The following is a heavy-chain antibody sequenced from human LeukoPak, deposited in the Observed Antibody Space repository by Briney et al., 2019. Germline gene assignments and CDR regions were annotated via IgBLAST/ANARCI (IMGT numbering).Heavy chain of an antibody. J-gene: IGHJ4*02. D-gene: IGHD2-2*01. CDR3: ARELPGYCSSTSCLTFDY. Sequence: GASVKVSCKASGYTFTGYYMHWVRQAPGQGLEWMGWINPNSGGTNYAQKFQGRVTMTRDTSISTAYMELSRLRSDDTAVYYCARELPGYCSSTSCLTFDYWGQGTLVTVSS. V-gene: IGHV1-2*02. CDR1: GYTFTGYY. CDR2: INPNSGGT.